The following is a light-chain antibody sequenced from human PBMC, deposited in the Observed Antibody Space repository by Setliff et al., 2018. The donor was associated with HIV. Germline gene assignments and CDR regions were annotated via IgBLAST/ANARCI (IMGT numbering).Light chain of an antibody. CDR1: DSNIGKNF. V-gene: IGLV1-51*01. CDR2: DNN. Sequence: QSVLTQPPSVSAAPGQNVTISCSGRDSNIGKNFVSWYQHFPGTAPKLLIYDNNRRSSGIPDRFSATKSGTSATLDITGLQAGDEAVYYCASGDNWLSAWVFGGGTQLTVL. J-gene: IGLJ2*01. CDR3: ASGDNWLSAWV.